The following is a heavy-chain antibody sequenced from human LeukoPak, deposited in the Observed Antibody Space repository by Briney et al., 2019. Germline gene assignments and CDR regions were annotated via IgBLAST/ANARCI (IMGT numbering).Heavy chain of an antibody. Sequence: GASVKVSCKASGYTFTGYYMHWVRQAPGQGLEWMGWINPNSGGTNYAQKFQGRVTMTRDTSNSTAYMELSRLRSDDTAVYYCARTVADDYYYYGMDVWGQGTTVTVSS. CDR1: GYTFTGYY. V-gene: IGHV1-2*02. CDR3: ARTVADDYYYYGMDV. CDR2: INPNSGGT. D-gene: IGHD6-19*01. J-gene: IGHJ6*02.